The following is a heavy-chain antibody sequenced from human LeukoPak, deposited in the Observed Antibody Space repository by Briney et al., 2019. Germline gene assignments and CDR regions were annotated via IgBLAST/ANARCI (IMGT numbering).Heavy chain of an antibody. V-gene: IGHV4-4*07. CDR1: GGSISSYY. CDR3: ARGLLGTMVRGVTFYYGMDV. Sequence: SETLSLTCTVSGGSISSYYWSWVRRPAGKGLEWIGLIYTSGSTNYNPSLKSRVTMSVDTSKKQIYLKLNSVTAADTAVYYCARGLLGTMVRGVTFYYGMDVWGQGTTVTVSS. J-gene: IGHJ6*02. CDR2: IYTSGST. D-gene: IGHD3-10*01.